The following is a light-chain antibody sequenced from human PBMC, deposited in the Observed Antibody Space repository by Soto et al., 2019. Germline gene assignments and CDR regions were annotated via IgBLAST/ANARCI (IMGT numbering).Light chain of an antibody. CDR1: QSVSSSY. J-gene: IGKJ1*01. CDR2: GAS. CDR3: QQYGSSLTWT. Sequence: EIVLTQSPGTLSLSPGERATLSFSSIQSVSSSYLAWYQQKPGQAPRLLIYGASSRATGIPDRFSGSGSGTDFTLTISRLEPEDFAVYYCQQYGSSLTWTFGQGTKVDIK. V-gene: IGKV3-20*01.